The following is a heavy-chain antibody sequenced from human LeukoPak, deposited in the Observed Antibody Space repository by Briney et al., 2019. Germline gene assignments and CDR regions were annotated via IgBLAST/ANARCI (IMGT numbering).Heavy chain of an antibody. CDR3: AREIVGSSSWYDY. CDR2: IIPIFGTA. D-gene: IGHD6-13*01. CDR1: GYTFTSYY. V-gene: IGHV1-69*06. J-gene: IGHJ4*02. Sequence: ASVKVSCKASGYTFTSYYMHWVRQAPGQGLEWMGGIIPIFGTANYAQKFQGRVTITADKSTSTAYMELSSLRSEDTAVYYCAREIVGSSSWYDYWGQGTLVTVSS.